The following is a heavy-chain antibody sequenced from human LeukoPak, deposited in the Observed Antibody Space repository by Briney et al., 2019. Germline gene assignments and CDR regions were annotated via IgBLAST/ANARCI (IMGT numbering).Heavy chain of an antibody. CDR2: IYYSGGT. CDR3: ARETYCAADCYSGFGF. Sequence: SETLSLTCTVSGGSISSYYWSWIRQPPGKGLEWIGYIYYSGGTNYNPSLKSRVTISVHTSKNQFSLKLSSVTAADTAVYYCARETYCAADCYSGFGFWGQGTLVTVSS. J-gene: IGHJ4*02. CDR1: GGSISSYY. D-gene: IGHD2-21*02. V-gene: IGHV4-59*01.